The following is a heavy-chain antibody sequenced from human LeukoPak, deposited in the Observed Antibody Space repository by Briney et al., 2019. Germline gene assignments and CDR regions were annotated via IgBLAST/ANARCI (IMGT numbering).Heavy chain of an antibody. Sequence: PGESLKISCKGSGYSFTSYWIGWVRQMPGKGLEWMGIIYPGDSDTRYSPSFQGQVTISADKSISTAYLQWCSLKASDTAMYYCARHATYYYDNWASAFDIWGQGTMVTVSS. V-gene: IGHV5-51*01. CDR1: GYSFTSYW. CDR2: IYPGDSDT. J-gene: IGHJ3*02. CDR3: ARHATYYYDNWASAFDI. D-gene: IGHD3-22*01.